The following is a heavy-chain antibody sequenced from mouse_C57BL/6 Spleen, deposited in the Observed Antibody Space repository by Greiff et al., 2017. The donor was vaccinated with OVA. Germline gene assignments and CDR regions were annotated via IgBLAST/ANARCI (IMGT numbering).Heavy chain of an antibody. CDR1: GYTFTSYW. Sequence: VKLQQPGAELVKPGASVKMSCKASGYTFTSYWITWVKQRPGQGLEWIGDIYPGSGSTNYNEKFKSKATLTVDTSSSTAYMQLSSLTSEDSAVYYCAGHYYGSSYWYFDVWGTGTTVTVSS. D-gene: IGHD1-1*01. CDR3: AGHYYGSSYWYFDV. V-gene: IGHV1-55*01. CDR2: IYPGSGST. J-gene: IGHJ1*03.